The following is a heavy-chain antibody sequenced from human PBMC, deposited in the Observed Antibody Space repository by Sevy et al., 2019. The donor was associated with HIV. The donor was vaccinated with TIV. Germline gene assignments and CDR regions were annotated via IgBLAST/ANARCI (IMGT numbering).Heavy chain of an antibody. V-gene: IGHV4-39*01. CDR1: GGSIRRGDYF. Sequence: SETLSLTCSVTGGSIRRGDYFWGWIRQSPGKGLEWIGSITDSGSTYYNPSLKSRVTMSVDTSKNQFSLKLSSVTAADTAVHYCARLHGGYGNGWFYYYMDVWGKGTRVTVSS. D-gene: IGHD3-10*01. J-gene: IGHJ6*03. CDR2: ITDSGST. CDR3: ARLHGGYGNGWFYYYMDV.